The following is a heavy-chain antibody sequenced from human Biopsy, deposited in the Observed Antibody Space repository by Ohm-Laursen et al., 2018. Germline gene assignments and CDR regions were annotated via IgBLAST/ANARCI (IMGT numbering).Heavy chain of an antibody. CDR3: ARAPADQYAARNYYSSHAFDM. CDR1: DASGSSGRYY. V-gene: IGHV4-61*01. CDR2: FYSSGTT. Sequence: SDTLSLTCAVSDASGSSGRYYWTWIRQPPRKPLEWIGYFYSSGTTRYNPSLESRLSISMDTSKNEVSLRLTSMTAADTAVYFCARAPADQYAARNYYSSHAFDMWGQGTKVTVSS. D-gene: IGHD3-10*01. J-gene: IGHJ3*02.